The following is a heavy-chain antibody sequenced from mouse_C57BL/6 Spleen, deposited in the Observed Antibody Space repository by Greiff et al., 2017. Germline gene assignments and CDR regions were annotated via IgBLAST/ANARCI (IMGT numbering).Heavy chain of an antibody. CDR2: INPSNGGT. J-gene: IGHJ1*03. Sequence: VQLQQPGTELVKPGASVKLSCKASGYTFTSYWMHWVKQRPGQGLEWIGNINPSNGGTNYNEKFKSKATLTVDKSSSTAYMQLSSLTSSDSAVYYCARAYGSSLYWYIDVWGTGTTVTVSS. D-gene: IGHD1-1*01. CDR3: ARAYGSSLYWYIDV. CDR1: GYTFTSYW. V-gene: IGHV1-53*01.